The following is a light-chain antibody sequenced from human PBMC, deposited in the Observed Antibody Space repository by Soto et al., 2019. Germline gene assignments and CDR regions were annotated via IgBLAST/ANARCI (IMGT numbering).Light chain of an antibody. CDR2: GTS. CDR3: QQYGTSALT. CDR1: QSVSSSY. Sequence: VLAQSPGTLSLSPGERATLSCRASQSVSSSYLVWYQQRPGQPPRLLIYGTSTRAAGISDRFSGSGSGTDFTLTIYRLEPGDSAVYYCQQYGTSALTFGGGTKV. J-gene: IGKJ4*01. V-gene: IGKV3-20*01.